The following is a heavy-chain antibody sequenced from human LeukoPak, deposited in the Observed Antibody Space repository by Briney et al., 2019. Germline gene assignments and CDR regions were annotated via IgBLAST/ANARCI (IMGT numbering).Heavy chain of an antibody. V-gene: IGHV3-48*01. D-gene: IGHD1-26*01. CDR1: GFTLSDYS. Sequence: GGSLRLSCAASGFTLSDYSMNWVRQAPGKGLEWVSYISSSSSTIYYADSVKGRFTISRDNAKNSLCLQMNSLRAEDTAVYYCARGGGLADYWGQGALVTVSS. J-gene: IGHJ4*02. CDR2: ISSSSSTI. CDR3: ARGGGLADY.